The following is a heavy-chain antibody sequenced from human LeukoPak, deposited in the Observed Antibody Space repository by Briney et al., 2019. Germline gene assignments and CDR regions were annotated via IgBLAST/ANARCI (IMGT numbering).Heavy chain of an antibody. J-gene: IGHJ4*02. D-gene: IGHD6-19*01. V-gene: IGHV4-30-4*01. CDR2: IYYSGST. CDR1: GGSISSGDYY. Sequence: SETPSLTCTVSGGSISSGDYYWSWIRQPPGRGLEWIGYIYYSGSTYYNPSLNSRVTISVDTSKNQFSLRLSSVTAADTAIYYCARAVSGRFDYWGQGTLVTVSS. CDR3: ARAVSGRFDY.